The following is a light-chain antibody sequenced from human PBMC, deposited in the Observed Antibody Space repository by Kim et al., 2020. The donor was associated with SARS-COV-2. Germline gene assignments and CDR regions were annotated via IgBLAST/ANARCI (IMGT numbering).Light chain of an antibody. CDR3: QQYNNYPFT. CDR2: EAS. Sequence: ASGGDRDTITCRASQDINNYLALFQKKPGKAPKSLIYEASRLESGVPSKFSGSGSGTDFTLTISSLQPEDVATYYCQQYNNYPFTFGPGTKVDIK. V-gene: IGKV1-16*02. J-gene: IGKJ3*01. CDR1: QDINNY.